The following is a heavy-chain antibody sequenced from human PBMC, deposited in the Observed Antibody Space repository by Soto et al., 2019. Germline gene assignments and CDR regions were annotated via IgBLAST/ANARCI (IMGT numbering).Heavy chain of an antibody. CDR2: IGTSGKTI. J-gene: IGHJ6*02. Sequence: GGSLRLSCAVSGFTFSSYEMNWVRQAPGKGLEWVSYIGTSGKTIYYADSVRGRFTISRDNAKNSLYLQMNSLRAEDTAVYFCARDPAIYSGKFDYGLDVWGRGTTVTVSS. V-gene: IGHV3-48*03. CDR1: GFTFSSYE. CDR3: ARDPAIYSGKFDYGLDV. D-gene: IGHD4-4*01.